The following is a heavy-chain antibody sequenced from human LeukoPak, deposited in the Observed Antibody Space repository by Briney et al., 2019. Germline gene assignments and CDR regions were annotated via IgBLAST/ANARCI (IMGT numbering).Heavy chain of an antibody. D-gene: IGHD4-17*01. J-gene: IGHJ4*02. V-gene: IGHV1-69*05. CDR1: GGTLSNYA. CDR2: IIPMFGTT. Sequence: SVKVSCKASGGTLSNYALSWVRQAPGQGLEWMGGIIPMFGTTKYAQEFQGRVTITTDESTRTAYMELSSLRSEDTAVFYCATTSMYGDYVAFAFAHWGQGTLVTVSS. CDR3: ATTSMYGDYVAFAFAH.